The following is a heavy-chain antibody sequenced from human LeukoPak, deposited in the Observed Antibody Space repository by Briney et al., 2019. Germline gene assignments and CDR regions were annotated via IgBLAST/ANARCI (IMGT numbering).Heavy chain of an antibody. CDR3: AKDPSTVTTGVFDI. CDR1: GFTFSSYG. J-gene: IGHJ3*02. Sequence: GGSLRLSCAASGFTFSSYGMHWVRQAPGKGLEWVAVISYDGTNKYYADSVEGRFIMSRDNSKNTLYLQMNSLRAEDTAVYYCAKDPSTVTTGVFDIWGQGTMVSVSS. CDR2: ISYDGTNK. V-gene: IGHV3-30*18. D-gene: IGHD4-17*01.